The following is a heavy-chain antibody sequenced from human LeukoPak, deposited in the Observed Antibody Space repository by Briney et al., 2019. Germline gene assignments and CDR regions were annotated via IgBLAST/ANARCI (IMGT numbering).Heavy chain of an antibody. Sequence: ASVKVSCKASGYIFTDYYMHWVRQAPGQGLEWMGWINPNSGGTNYAQKFQGRVTMTRDTSISTAYMELNRLRSDDTAVYYCARDGVVTSNGNYWGQGTLVTVSS. D-gene: IGHD3-3*01. V-gene: IGHV1-2*02. CDR3: ARDGVVTSNGNY. CDR1: GYIFTDYY. CDR2: INPNSGGT. J-gene: IGHJ4*02.